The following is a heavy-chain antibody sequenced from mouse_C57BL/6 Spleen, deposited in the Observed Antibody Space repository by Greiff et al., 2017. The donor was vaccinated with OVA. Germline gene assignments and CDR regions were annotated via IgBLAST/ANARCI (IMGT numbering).Heavy chain of an antibody. CDR3: ARLRGSRYGYFDV. CDR1: GFTFSSYG. CDR2: ISSGGSYT. J-gene: IGHJ1*03. V-gene: IGHV5-6*01. Sequence: EVQVVESGGDLVKPGGSLKLSCAASGFTFSSYGMSWVRQTPDKRLEWVATISSGGSYTYYPDSVKGRFTISRDNAKNTLYLQMSSLKSEDTAKESYARLRGSRYGYFDVWGTGTTVTVSS. D-gene: IGHD1-3*01.